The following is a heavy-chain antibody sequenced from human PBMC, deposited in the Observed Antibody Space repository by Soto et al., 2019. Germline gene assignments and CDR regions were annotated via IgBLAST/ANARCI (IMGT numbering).Heavy chain of an antibody. CDR2: IIPIFGTA. J-gene: IGHJ5*02. CDR3: ARKNARGPHPGWFDP. D-gene: IGHD1-1*01. Sequence: QVQLVQSGAEVKKPASSVKVSCKASGGTFSSYAISWVRQAPGQGLEWMGGIIPIFGTASYPQKFQGRVTITADESTSTAYMELSSLRSEDTAVYYCARKNARGPHPGWFDPWGQGTLVTVSS. CDR1: GGTFSSYA. V-gene: IGHV1-69*01.